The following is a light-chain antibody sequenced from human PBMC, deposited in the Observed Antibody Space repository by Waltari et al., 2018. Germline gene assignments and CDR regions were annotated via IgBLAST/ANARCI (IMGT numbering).Light chain of an antibody. CDR2: DFS. CDR1: SSDVGGYNY. Sequence: QSALTQPASVSGSPGQSISISCTGTSSDVGGYNYVSSYQHHPGKAPKLMVYDFSQRPLRISKRFLGSKSGNTASLTISGLHAEDEADYYCSSYTSSSTFVFGIGTKVTVL. J-gene: IGLJ1*01. V-gene: IGLV2-14*03. CDR3: SSYTSSSTFV.